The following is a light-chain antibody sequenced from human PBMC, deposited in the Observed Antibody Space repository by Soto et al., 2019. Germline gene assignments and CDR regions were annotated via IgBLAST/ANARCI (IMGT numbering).Light chain of an antibody. V-gene: IGLV2-23*02. CDR3: CAHTSSNTYV. J-gene: IGLJ1*01. CDR1: SSDVGSSNL. Sequence: QSALTQPASVSGSPGQSITISCTGTSSDVGSSNLVSWYQQHPGKAPTLMIFEVNTRPSGVSNRFSGSKSGNTASLTISGLQAEDEADYYCCAHTSSNTYVFGNGTKLTVL. CDR2: EVN.